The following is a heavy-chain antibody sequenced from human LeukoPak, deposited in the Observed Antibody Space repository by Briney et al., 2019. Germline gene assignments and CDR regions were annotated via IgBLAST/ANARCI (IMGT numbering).Heavy chain of an antibody. V-gene: IGHV3-15*01. CDR2: IKSKTDGGEA. CDR3: TTDRLWGVWRQSNSFDY. Sequence: GGSLRLSCQASGFTFNNAWMSWVRQAPGKGLDWVGRIKSKTDGGEADYAESVKGRFTISRDDSKNTLYLQMNSLKTEDTALYFCTTDRLWGVWRQSNSFDYWGQGTLVAVSS. D-gene: IGHD3-3*01. J-gene: IGHJ4*02. CDR1: GFTFNNAW.